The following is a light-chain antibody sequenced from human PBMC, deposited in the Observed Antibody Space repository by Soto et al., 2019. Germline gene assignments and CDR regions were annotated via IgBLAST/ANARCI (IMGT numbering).Light chain of an antibody. J-gene: IGKJ2*01. CDR1: QSVRSSY. Sequence: EIVLTQSPGTLSLSQGERATLSCRASQSVRSSYFAWYQQKPGQAPRLLIYGASSRATDIPDRFSGSGSGTDFSLTISRLEPEDFAVYYCHQYDNAPQTYGQGTKVDI. CDR2: GAS. CDR3: HQYDNAPQT. V-gene: IGKV3-20*01.